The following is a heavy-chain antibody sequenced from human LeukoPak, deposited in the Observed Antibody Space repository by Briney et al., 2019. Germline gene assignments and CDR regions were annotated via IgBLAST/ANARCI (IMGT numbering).Heavy chain of an antibody. CDR2: IYTSGST. V-gene: IGHV4-61*02. CDR3: ARDLYYYGSGSLADY. J-gene: IGHJ4*02. CDR1: GGSISSGSYY. Sequence: SETLSLTCTVSGGSISSGSYYWSWIRQPAGKGLEWIGRIYTSGSTNYNPSLKSRVTMSVDTSKNQFSLKLSSVTAADTAVYYCARDLYYYGSGSLADYWGQGTLVTVSS. D-gene: IGHD3-10*01.